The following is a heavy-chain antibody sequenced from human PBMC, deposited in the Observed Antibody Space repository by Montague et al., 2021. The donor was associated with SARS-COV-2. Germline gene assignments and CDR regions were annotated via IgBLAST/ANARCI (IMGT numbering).Heavy chain of an antibody. Sequence: SETLSLTCTVSGGSISSYYWSWIRQPPGKGLEWIGYIYYSGSTNYNPSLKSRVTISVDTSKNQFSLKLSSVTAADTAAYYCAGVGGGGVIDYWGQGTLVTVSS. D-gene: IGHD2-8*02. CDR2: IYYSGST. J-gene: IGHJ4*02. V-gene: IGHV4-59*01. CDR3: AGVGGGGVIDY. CDR1: GGSISSYY.